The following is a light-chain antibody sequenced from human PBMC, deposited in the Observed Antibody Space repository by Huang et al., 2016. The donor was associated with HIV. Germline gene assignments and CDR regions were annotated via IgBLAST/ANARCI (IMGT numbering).Light chain of an antibody. CDR1: QSVSTY. CDR2: GAS. CDR3: QQYNDWPRT. J-gene: IGKJ1*01. V-gene: IGKV3-15*01. Sequence: ETVMTQSPATLSVSPGERVILSCRTSQSVSTYLAWYQQKPGQAPRLLIYGASSRVSGVPARFSGSGSGTDFTLTISSLLSEDFAVYYCQQYNDWPRTFGQGTKLEIK.